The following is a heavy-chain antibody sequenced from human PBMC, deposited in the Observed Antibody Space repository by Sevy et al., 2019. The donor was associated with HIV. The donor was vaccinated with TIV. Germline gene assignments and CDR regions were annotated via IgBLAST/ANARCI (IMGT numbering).Heavy chain of an antibody. CDR2: ISSSSSYI. CDR3: ARDYPPFGPVRGLESYYYYGMDV. CDR1: GFTFSSYS. D-gene: IGHD3-10*01. V-gene: IGHV3-21*01. Sequence: GGSLRLSCAASGFTFSSYSMNWVRQAPGKGLEWVSSISSSSSYIYYADSVKGRFTISRDNAKNSLYLQMNSLRAEDTAVYYCARDYPPFGPVRGLESYYYYGMDVWGQGTTVTVSS. J-gene: IGHJ6*02.